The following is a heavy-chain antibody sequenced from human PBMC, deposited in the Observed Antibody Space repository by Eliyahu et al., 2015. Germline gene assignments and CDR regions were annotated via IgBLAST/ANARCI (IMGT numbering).Heavy chain of an antibody. D-gene: IGHD2-2*01. CDR1: GGTFXXYT. J-gene: IGHJ1*01. Sequence: QVQLVQSGAEVXKPGSSVXVSCKAXGGTFXXYTXTWVRQAPGQGXEWMGRIIPILDITNYAQKFKGRVTISAEKSSSTAYMELSSLTSEDTAMYYCARDPAGAQYFEHWGQGTLVTVSS. CDR3: ARDPAGAQYFEH. CDR2: IIPILDIT. V-gene: IGHV1-69*08.